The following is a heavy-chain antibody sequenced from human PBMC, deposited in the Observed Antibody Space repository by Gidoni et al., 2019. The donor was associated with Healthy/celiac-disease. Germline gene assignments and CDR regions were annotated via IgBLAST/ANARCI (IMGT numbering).Heavy chain of an antibody. Sequence: EVQLLESGGGLVQPGGSLRLSCAASGFTFSSYAMRWVRQAPGKGLEWVSAISGSGGSTYYADSVKGRFTISRDNSKNTLYLQMNSLRAEDTAVYYCAKAMYYDFWSGPYWGQGTLVTVSS. CDR3: AKAMYYDFWSGPY. CDR2: ISGSGGST. CDR1: GFTFSSYA. D-gene: IGHD3-3*01. J-gene: IGHJ4*02. V-gene: IGHV3-23*01.